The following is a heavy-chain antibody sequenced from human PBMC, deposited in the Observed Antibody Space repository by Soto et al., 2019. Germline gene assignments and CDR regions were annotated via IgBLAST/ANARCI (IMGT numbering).Heavy chain of an antibody. CDR3: ARTTVEYSSSWPLAY. J-gene: IGHJ4*02. Sequence: GSLRLSCAASGFTFSSYALSWVRQTPGKGLAWISAITGSGSSRYYADSVKGRFTISRDNSKNTLYLLINSLRAEDTAVYYCARTTVEYSSSWPLAYWGQGTLVTVSS. V-gene: IGHV3-23*01. D-gene: IGHD6-13*01. CDR1: GFTFSSYA. CDR2: ITGSGSSR.